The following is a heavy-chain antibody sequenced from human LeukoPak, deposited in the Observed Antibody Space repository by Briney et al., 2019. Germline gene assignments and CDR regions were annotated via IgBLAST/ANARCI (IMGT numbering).Heavy chain of an antibody. D-gene: IGHD6-19*01. CDR1: GFTFGKYW. Sequence: GGSLRLSCVASGFTFGKYWMSWVRQAPGKGLEWVSAISGSGGGTYYADSVKGRFTISRDNSKNTLSLQTNSLRAEDTAVYYCAKEGEGYSSGWFVDYWGQGTLVTVSS. V-gene: IGHV3-23*01. J-gene: IGHJ4*02. CDR3: AKEGEGYSSGWFVDY. CDR2: ISGSGGGT.